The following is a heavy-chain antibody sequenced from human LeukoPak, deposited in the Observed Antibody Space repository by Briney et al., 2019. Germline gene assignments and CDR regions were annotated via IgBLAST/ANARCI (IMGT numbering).Heavy chain of an antibody. CDR1: GGSFSGYY. V-gene: IGHV4-34*01. D-gene: IGHD2-21*01. CDR2: INHSGST. Sequence: PSETLSLTCAVYGGSFSGYYWCLIRQPPGKGLEWIGEINHSGSTNYNPSLKSRVTISVDTSKNQFSLKLSSVTAADTAVYYCARGPGGGGDLDAFDIWGQGTMVTVSS. J-gene: IGHJ3*02. CDR3: ARGPGGGGDLDAFDI.